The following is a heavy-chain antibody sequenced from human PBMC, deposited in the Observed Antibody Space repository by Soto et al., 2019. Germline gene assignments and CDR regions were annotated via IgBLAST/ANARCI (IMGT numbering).Heavy chain of an antibody. Sequence: GASVKVSCKASGYSLTSHHLHWVRQAPGHGLEWMGLINPSGGYTNYAQKFQGRVTMTRDTSTSTVYMEMNSLRVEDTAVYYCARGGADHYQYGMDVWGQGTTVTVSS. CDR3: ARGGADHYQYGMDV. V-gene: IGHV1-46*01. J-gene: IGHJ6*02. CDR1: GYSLTSHH. D-gene: IGHD1-26*01. CDR2: INPSGGYT.